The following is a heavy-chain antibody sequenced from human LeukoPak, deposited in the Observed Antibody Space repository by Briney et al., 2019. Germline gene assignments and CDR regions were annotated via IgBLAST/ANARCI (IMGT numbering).Heavy chain of an antibody. CDR1: GGSISSYY. D-gene: IGHD3-3*01. J-gene: IGHJ4*02. CDR2: IYYSGST. Sequence: SETLSLTCTVSGGSISSYYWSWLRQPPGKGLVWIGYIYYSGSTNYNTSLKSRVTISVDTSKNQFFLKLSSVTAADTAVYCCGSVPYVFWSGYYTRPPAGYYLDCWRQGTLLSVSS. CDR3: GSVPYVFWSGYYTRPPAGYYLDC. V-gene: IGHV4-59*08.